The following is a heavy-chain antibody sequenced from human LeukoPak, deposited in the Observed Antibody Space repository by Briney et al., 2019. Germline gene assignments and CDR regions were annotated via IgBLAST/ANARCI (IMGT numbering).Heavy chain of an antibody. CDR3: ARRSGYYFDY. CDR1: GFTFYTYW. D-gene: IGHD1-26*01. V-gene: IGHV3-33*08. Sequence: GGSLRLSCAASGFTFYTYWMHWVRQAPGKGLEWVALNADSVRGRFTISRDNSKNTLYLQMNSLRAEDTAVYYCARRSGYYFDYWGQGTLVTVSS. J-gene: IGHJ4*02.